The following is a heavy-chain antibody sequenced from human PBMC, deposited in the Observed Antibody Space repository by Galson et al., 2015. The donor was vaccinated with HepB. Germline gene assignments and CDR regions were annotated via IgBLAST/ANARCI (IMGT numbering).Heavy chain of an antibody. J-gene: IGHJ4*02. CDR1: GLTFSDHY. D-gene: IGHD2-15*01. V-gene: IGHV3-72*01. Sequence: SLRLSCAASGLTFSDHYVDWVRQAPGKGLEWVGRTRNKAHSYTTEYAASVKGRFTISRDDSKNSLYLQMDSLKTEDSAVYYCTRGFCSGGTCYSGDYWGQGILVTVSS. CDR2: TRNKAHSYTT. CDR3: TRGFCSGGTCYSGDY.